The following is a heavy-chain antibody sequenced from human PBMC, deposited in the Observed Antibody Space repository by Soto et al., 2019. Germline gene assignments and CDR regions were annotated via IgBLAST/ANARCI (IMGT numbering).Heavy chain of an antibody. V-gene: IGHV4-30-4*01. Sequence: SLTCTVSGGSISSGDYYWSWIRQPPGKGLEWIGYIYYSGSTYYNPSLKSRVTISVDTSKNQFSLKLSSVTAADTAVYYCARDEGYYGSGSYLGTTLYNWFDPWGQGTMVTVSS. J-gene: IGHJ5*02. CDR2: IYYSGST. CDR1: GGSISSGDYY. CDR3: ARDEGYYGSGSYLGTTLYNWFDP. D-gene: IGHD3-10*01.